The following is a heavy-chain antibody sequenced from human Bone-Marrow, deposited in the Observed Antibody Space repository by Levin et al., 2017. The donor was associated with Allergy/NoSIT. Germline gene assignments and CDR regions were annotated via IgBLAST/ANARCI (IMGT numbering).Heavy chain of an antibody. CDR1: GFAFDDYA. CDR3: AKEYYYGSGSFPYYFGMDV. D-gene: IGHD3-10*01. V-gene: IGHV3-9*01. CDR2: ISWDSSNI. J-gene: IGHJ6*02. Sequence: GGSLRLSCEASGFAFDDYAMHWVRQVPGKGPEWLSSISWDSSNIAYADSVKGRFTISRDNAKNTLILEMTSLRPEDTAFYYCAKEYYYGSGSFPYYFGMDVWGQGTTVTVSS.